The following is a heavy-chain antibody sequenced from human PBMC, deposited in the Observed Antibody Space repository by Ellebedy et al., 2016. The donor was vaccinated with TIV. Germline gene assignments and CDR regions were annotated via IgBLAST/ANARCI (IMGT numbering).Heavy chain of an antibody. D-gene: IGHD4-17*01. CDR3: ARGEYGDHVGKFEY. Sequence: SETLSLXCTVSGGSISSSGYYWGWIRQPPGKGLEWIGSIYDSGRTHYNPSLKSRVTISVDTSRNHFSLHLNSVTPEDTAVYYCARGEYGDHVGKFEYWGQGTLVTVSS. J-gene: IGHJ4*02. CDR1: GGSISSSGYY. CDR2: IYDSGRT. V-gene: IGHV4-39*02.